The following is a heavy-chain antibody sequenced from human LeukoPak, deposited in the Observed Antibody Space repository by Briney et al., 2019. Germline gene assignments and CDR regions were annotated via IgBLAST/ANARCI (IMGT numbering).Heavy chain of an antibody. J-gene: IGHJ5*02. CDR1: GYSFTNYW. CDR3: ARHLRLWQNWFDP. Sequence: GESLKISCQGSGYSFTNYWIGWVRPMPGKGPEWMGIIYPGDSDTRYSPSFQGQVTISADESISTAYLQWSSLKASDTAMYYCARHLRLWQNWFDPWGQGTLVTVSS. D-gene: IGHD5-18*01. V-gene: IGHV5-51*01. CDR2: IYPGDSDT.